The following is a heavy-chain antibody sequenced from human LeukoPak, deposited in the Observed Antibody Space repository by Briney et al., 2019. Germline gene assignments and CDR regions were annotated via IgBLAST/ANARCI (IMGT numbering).Heavy chain of an antibody. V-gene: IGHV1-2*02. D-gene: IGHD3-10*01. CDR3: ASASHITMLRGANDY. CDR1: GYTFNGYY. J-gene: IGHJ4*02. Sequence: ASVKVSCKASGYTFNGYYKHWVRQAPGQGLEWMGWINPNSGGTNYAQKFQGRVTMTRDTSISTAYMELSSLRSDDTAVYYCASASHITMLRGANDYWGQGTLVTVSS. CDR2: INPNSGGT.